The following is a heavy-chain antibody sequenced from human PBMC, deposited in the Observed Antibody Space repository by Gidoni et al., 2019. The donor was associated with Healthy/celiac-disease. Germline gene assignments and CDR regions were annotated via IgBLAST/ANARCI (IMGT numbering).Heavy chain of an antibody. V-gene: IGHV3-33*01. J-gene: IGHJ4*02. CDR1: GFTLSSSG. CDR3: ARGLYCSGGSCYSRPFDY. D-gene: IGHD2-15*01. CDR2: IWYDGSNK. Sequence: QVQLVESGGGVVQPGRSLRLSCAASGFTLSSSGMHWVRQAPGKGLEWVAVIWYDGSNKYYADSVKGRFTISRDNSKNTLYLQMNSLRAEDTAVYYCARGLYCSGGSCYSRPFDYWGQGTLVTVSS.